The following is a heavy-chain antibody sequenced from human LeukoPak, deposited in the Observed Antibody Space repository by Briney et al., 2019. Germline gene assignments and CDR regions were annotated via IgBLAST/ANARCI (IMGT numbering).Heavy chain of an antibody. D-gene: IGHD3-10*01. V-gene: IGHV4-39*07. Sequence: PSEALSLTCTVSGGSISSSSFFWDWIRQPPEKGLEWIGSIYYSGSTHYNPSLNSRVTMSVDTSKNQFSLRLNSVTAADTAVYYCARATATLPVTGSFPDYWGQGTLVTVSS. CDR1: GGSISSSSFF. J-gene: IGHJ4*02. CDR2: IYYSGST. CDR3: ARATATLPVTGSFPDY.